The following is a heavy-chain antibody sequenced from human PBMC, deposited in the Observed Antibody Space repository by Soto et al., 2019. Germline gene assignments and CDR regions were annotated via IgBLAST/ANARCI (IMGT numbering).Heavy chain of an antibody. CDR1: GFTFSSYG. D-gene: IGHD6-19*01. Sequence: QVQLVESGGGVVQPGRSLRLSCAASGFTFSSYGMHWVRQAPGKGLEWVAVIWYDGSNKYYADSVKGRFTISRDNSKNTLYLQMNSLRAEDTEVYYCARKAGNWFDPWCQGTLVTVSS. CDR2: IWYDGSNK. J-gene: IGHJ5*02. CDR3: ARKAGNWFDP. V-gene: IGHV3-33*01.